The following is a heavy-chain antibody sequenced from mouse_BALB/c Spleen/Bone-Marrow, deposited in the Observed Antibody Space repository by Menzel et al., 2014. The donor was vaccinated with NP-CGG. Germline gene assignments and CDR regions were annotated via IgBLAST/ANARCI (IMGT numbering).Heavy chain of an antibody. Sequence: QVQLQQSGAELVKPGASVKMSCKASGYTFTSYWMHWVKQRPGQGLEWIGAIDPSDNYTHYNQEFKGKATLTVDTSSSTPYMQLSGPASDDSAVYYCTILGAYWGQGTLVTVSA. J-gene: IGHJ3*01. CDR2: IDPSDNYT. CDR3: TILGAY. V-gene: IGHV1S127*01. D-gene: IGHD4-1*01. CDR1: GYTFTSYW.